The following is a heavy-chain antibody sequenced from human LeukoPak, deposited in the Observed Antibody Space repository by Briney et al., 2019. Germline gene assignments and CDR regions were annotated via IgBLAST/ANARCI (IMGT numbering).Heavy chain of an antibody. D-gene: IGHD6-13*01. J-gene: IGHJ6*02. CDR2: IIPILGIA. Sequence: ASVKVSCKASGGTFSSYAISWVRQAPGQGLEWMGRIIPILGIANYAQKFQGRVTITAGKSTSTAYMELSSLRSEDTAVYYCARDRSSSWYGLYYGMDVWGQGTTVTVSS. CDR3: ARDRSSSWYGLYYGMDV. CDR1: GGTFSSYA. V-gene: IGHV1-69*04.